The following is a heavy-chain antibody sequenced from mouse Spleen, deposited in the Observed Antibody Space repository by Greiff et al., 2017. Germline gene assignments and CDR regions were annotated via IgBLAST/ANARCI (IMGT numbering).Heavy chain of an antibody. CDR1: GFNIKDDY. CDR3: TTYYGRFAY. Sequence: EVKLQESGAELVRPGASVKLSCTASGFNIKDDYMHWVKQRPEQGLEWIGWIDPENGDTEYASKFQGKATITADTSSNTAYLQLSSLTSEDTAVYYCTTYYGRFAYWGQGTLVTVSA. V-gene: IGHV14-4*01. J-gene: IGHJ3*01. D-gene: IGHD1-1*01. CDR2: IDPENGDT.